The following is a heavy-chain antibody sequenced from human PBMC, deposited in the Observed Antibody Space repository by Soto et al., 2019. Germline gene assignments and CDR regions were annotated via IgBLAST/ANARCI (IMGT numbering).Heavy chain of an antibody. CDR3: ARGIASTRKNFYYCMDV. CDR2: INPNSGVI. Sequence: ASVKVSCKASGYTFSDYCIHWVRQAPGQGLEWMGWINPNSGVINYAQSFRGWVTMTSDTSISTAYMELSRQRSDDTAVYFCARGIASTRKNFYYCMDVWGKGTTVTVSS. V-gene: IGHV1-2*04. CDR1: GYTFSDYC. D-gene: IGHD2-2*01. J-gene: IGHJ6*03.